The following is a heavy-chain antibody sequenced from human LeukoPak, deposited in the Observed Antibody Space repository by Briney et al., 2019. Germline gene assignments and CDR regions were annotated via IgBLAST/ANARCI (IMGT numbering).Heavy chain of an antibody. Sequence: GGSLRLSCAASGFTFSSYAMHWVRQAPGKGLEWVALISDDGSKKFYADFVKGRFTISRDNSKNTLYLQMNTLRTEDTAVYFCARFRNYYDSSGYYWGQGTLVTVSA. CDR3: ARFRNYYDSSGYY. V-gene: IGHV3-30*04. CDR1: GFTFSSYA. CDR2: ISDDGSKK. D-gene: IGHD3-22*01. J-gene: IGHJ4*02.